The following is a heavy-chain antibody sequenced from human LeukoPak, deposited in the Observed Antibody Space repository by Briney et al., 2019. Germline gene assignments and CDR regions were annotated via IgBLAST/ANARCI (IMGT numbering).Heavy chain of an antibody. CDR3: ARDLKRRVYYDSSGSDDAFDI. CDR1: GFTFGSYW. CDR2: RKGDTSKK. J-gene: IGHJ3*02. Sequence: PGESLRLSCAASGFTFGSYWMHWVRQAQAKGQGLVADRKGDTSKKYYVDSVKGRFTISRDNAKNSLYLQMNSLRAEDTAVYYCARDLKRRVYYDSSGSDDAFDIWGQGTMVTVSS. D-gene: IGHD3-22*01. V-gene: IGHV3-7*01.